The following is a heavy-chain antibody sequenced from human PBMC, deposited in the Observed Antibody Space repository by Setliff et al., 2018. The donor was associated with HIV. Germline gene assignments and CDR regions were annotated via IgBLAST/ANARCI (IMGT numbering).Heavy chain of an antibody. V-gene: IGHV4-38-2*01. Sequence: LSLTCAVSGYSIRSGYYWGWIRQPPGKGLEWIGSIYHSGSTYYNPSLKSRVTISVDTSKNQFSLKLSSVTAADTAVYYCARMYSGYDWSPAGARTRYCDYWGQGTLVTVSS. CDR2: IYHSGST. CDR1: GYSIRSGYY. J-gene: IGHJ4*02. D-gene: IGHD5-12*01. CDR3: ARMYSGYDWSPAGARTRYCDY.